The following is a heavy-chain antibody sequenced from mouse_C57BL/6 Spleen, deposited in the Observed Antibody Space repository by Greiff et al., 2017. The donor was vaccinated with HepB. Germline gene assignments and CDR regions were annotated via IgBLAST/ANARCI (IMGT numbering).Heavy chain of an antibody. J-gene: IGHJ1*03. CDR2: ISYDGSN. CDR1: GYSITSGYY. V-gene: IGHV3-6*01. Sequence: VQLKESGPGLVKPSQSLSLTCSVTGYSITSGYYWNWIRQFPGNKLEWMGYISYDGSNNYNPSLKNRISITRDTSKNQFFLKLNSVTTEDTATYYCAREGGHLDWYFDVWGTGTTVTVSS. D-gene: IGHD3-3*01. CDR3: AREGGHLDWYFDV.